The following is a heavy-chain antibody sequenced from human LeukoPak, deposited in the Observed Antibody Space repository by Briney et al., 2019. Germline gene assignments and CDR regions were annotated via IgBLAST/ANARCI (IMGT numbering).Heavy chain of an antibody. V-gene: IGHV4-59*01. J-gene: IGHJ4*02. CDR3: ARDDYGDFFFDS. CDR1: GGSISSSY. Sequence: PSETLSLTCTISGGSISSSYWSWIRPPPGKGPERIGNIYYSGSTNYPPSLKSRVTISVDTSKNQFSLRLSSVTAADTAVYYCARDDYGDFFFDSWGQGTLVTVSS. CDR2: IYYSGST. D-gene: IGHD4-17*01.